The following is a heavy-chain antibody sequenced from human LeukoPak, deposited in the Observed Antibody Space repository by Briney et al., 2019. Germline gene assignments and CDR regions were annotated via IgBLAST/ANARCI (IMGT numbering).Heavy chain of an antibody. J-gene: IGHJ1*01. CDR1: GYTFTSYG. V-gene: IGHV1-18*01. CDR2: ISAYSTYNGNT. Sequence: GASVKVSCKASGYTFTSYGISWVRQAPGQGPEWMGWISAYSTYNGNTNYAQKFQGRVTMTTDTSTSTAYMELRSLRSDDTAVYYCARSASSSSAEYFQHWGQGTLVTVSS. CDR3: ARSASSSSAEYFQH. D-gene: IGHD6-6*01.